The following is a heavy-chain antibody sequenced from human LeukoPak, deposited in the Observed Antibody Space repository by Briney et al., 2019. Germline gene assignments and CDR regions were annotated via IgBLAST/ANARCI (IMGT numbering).Heavy chain of an antibody. J-gene: IGHJ6*03. CDR1: GGSFSGYY. CDR3: ARAAAQYYDFWSAYYAGDYYYYMDV. D-gene: IGHD3-3*01. Sequence: PSETLSLTCAVYGGSFSGYYWGWIRQPPGKGLEWIGSIYYSGSTYYNPSLKSRVTISVDTSKNQFSLKLSSVTAADTAVYYCARAAAQYYDFWSAYYAGDYYYYMDVWGKGTTVTVSS. V-gene: IGHV4-34*01. CDR2: IYYSGST.